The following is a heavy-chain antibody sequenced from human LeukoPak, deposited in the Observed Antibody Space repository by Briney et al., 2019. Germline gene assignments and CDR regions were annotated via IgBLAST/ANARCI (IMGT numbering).Heavy chain of an antibody. D-gene: IGHD3-3*01. J-gene: IGHJ5*02. Sequence: GTSVKVSCKASGFTFTSSAMQWVRQARGQLLEWIGWIVVGSGNTNYAQKFQERVTITRDMSTSTAYMELSSLRSEDTAVYYCAADPNFWSGYYEETLFDPWGQGTLVTVSS. CDR2: IVVGSGNT. CDR3: AADPNFWSGYYEETLFDP. CDR1: GFTFTSSA. V-gene: IGHV1-58*02.